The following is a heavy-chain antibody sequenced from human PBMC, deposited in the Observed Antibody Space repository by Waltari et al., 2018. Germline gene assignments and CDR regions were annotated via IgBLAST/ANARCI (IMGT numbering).Heavy chain of an antibody. J-gene: IGHJ2*01. D-gene: IGHD1-26*01. Sequence: QVQLQESGPGLVEPSETLSLTCAVSGFSINSSHYWGCIRQPPAQGLEGIGSSYHVGSTYYNPSLKSRVTISMDTSKNQFSLKLNSVTAADTAIYYCARGGFDSDCYFDLWGRGTLVTVSS. CDR2: SYHVGST. CDR3: ARGGFDSDCYFDL. CDR1: GFSINSSHY. V-gene: IGHV4-38-2*01.